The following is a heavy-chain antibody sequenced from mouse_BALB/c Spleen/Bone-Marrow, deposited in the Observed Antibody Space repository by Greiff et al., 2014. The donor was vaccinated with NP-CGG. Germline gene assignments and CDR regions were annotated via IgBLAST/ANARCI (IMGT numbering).Heavy chain of an antibody. CDR3: ASYYYGSSSLAY. J-gene: IGHJ3*01. CDR2: IDPANGNT. CDR1: GFYIKETY. Sequence: VQLKESGAELVKPGASVQLSCTASGFYIKETYMHWGEQKPEQGLEGVGRIDPANGNTKYDPKFQGKATITADTSSNTAYLQLSSLTSEDTAVYYCASYYYGSSSLAYWGQGTLVTVSA. V-gene: IGHV14-3*02. D-gene: IGHD1-1*01.